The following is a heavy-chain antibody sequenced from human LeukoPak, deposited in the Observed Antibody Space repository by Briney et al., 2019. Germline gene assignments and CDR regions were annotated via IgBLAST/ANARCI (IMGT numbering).Heavy chain of an antibody. CDR2: ISYDGGKT. CDR1: GFIFGGYA. V-gene: IGHV3-30-3*01. CDR3: ARGFNDFWSGSQLEY. Sequence: GGSLRLSCAASGFIFGGYAMHWVRQAPGKGLQWLAVISYDGGKTYYADSVEGRFTISRDNSRSTVYLEINSLRSEDTAIYYCARGFNDFWSGSQLEYWGQGTLVAVSS. D-gene: IGHD3-3*01. J-gene: IGHJ4*02.